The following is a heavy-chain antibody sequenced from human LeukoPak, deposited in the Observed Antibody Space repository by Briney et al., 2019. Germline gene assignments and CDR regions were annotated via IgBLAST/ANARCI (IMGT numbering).Heavy chain of an antibody. Sequence: PGGSLRLSCAAFGFTFSDYAMHWVRQAPGKGLEWVSSISGSSSYIYYADSVKGRFTISRDNAKNSLYLQMNSLRAEDTAVYYCARDLRLYYDSSGETYYFDYWGQGTLVTVSS. V-gene: IGHV3-21*01. CDR3: ARDLRLYYDSSGETYYFDY. J-gene: IGHJ4*02. CDR2: ISGSSSYI. CDR1: GFTFSDYA. D-gene: IGHD3-22*01.